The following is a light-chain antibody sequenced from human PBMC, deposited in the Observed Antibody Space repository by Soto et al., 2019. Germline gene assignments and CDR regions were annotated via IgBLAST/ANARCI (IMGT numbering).Light chain of an antibody. CDR1: QSISNW. Sequence: DIQMTQSPSTLPASVGDRVTITCRASQSISNWLAWYQHRPGQAPKLLINAASNLRSGVPSRFSGSGSGTDFTLTITSLQPEDFAFYYCQQSYVTPPITFGQGTRLEIK. CDR3: QQSYVTPPIT. CDR2: AAS. V-gene: IGKV1-39*01. J-gene: IGKJ5*01.